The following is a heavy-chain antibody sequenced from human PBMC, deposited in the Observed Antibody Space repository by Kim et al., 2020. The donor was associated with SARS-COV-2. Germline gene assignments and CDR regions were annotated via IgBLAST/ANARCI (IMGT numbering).Heavy chain of an antibody. J-gene: IGHJ4*02. D-gene: IGHD3-9*01. CDR1: GFTFSSYS. V-gene: IGHV3-21*01. CDR3: ARGGDYDTLRNKADY. Sequence: GGSLRLSCAASGFTFSSYSMNWVHQAPGKGLEWVSSISSSSSYIYYADSVKGRFTISRDNAKNSLYLQMNSLRAEDTAVYYCARGGDYDTLRNKADYWGQGTLVTVSS. CDR2: ISSSSSYI.